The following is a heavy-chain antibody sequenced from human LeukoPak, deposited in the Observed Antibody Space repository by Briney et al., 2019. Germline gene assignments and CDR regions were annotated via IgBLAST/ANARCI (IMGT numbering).Heavy chain of an antibody. V-gene: IGHV4-34*01. CDR2: INHSGST. Sequence: PSETLSLTCAVYGGPFSGYYWSWIRQPPGKGPEGIGEINHSGSTNYNPSLKSRVTISVDTSKNQFSLKLSSVTAADTAVYYCARYCSSTSCFSWYYGMDVWGKGTTVTVSS. J-gene: IGHJ6*04. CDR1: GGPFSGYY. D-gene: IGHD2-2*01. CDR3: ARYCSSTSCFSWYYGMDV.